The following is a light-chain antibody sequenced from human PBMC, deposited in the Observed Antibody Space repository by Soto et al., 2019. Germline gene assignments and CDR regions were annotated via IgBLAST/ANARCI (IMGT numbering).Light chain of an antibody. J-gene: IGLJ2*01. CDR2: EVN. CDR1: SSDVGGYNY. Sequence: QSALTQPPSASGSPGQSVTISCTGTSSDVGGYNYVSWYQQHPGKAPKLIIYEVNYRPSGVPDRFSGSKSGNTASLTVSGLQAEDEADYHCNSYAGSSHVVFGGGTKLTV. V-gene: IGLV2-8*01. CDR3: NSYAGSSHVV.